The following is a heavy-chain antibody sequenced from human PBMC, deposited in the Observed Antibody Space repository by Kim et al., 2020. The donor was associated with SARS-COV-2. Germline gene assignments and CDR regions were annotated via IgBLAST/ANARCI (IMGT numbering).Heavy chain of an antibody. V-gene: IGHV3-74*01. D-gene: IGHD3-22*01. CDR3: ARVSSGYYYEDYYYYGMDV. Sequence: GRFTSSRDNAKNTLYLQMNSLRAEDTAVYYCARVSSGYYYEDYYYYGMDVWGQGTTVTVAS. J-gene: IGHJ6*02.